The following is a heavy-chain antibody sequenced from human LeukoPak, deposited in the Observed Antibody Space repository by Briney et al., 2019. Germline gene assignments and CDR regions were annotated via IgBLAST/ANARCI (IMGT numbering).Heavy chain of an antibody. CDR1: GGSFSGYY. Sequence: SETLSLTCAVYGGSFSGYYWSWIRQPPGKGLEWIGEINHSGSTNYNPSLKSRVTISADTSKNQFSLKLSSVTAADTAVYYCARSGSYLEGLYYYGMDVWGQGTTVTVSS. CDR3: ARSGSYLEGLYYYGMDV. J-gene: IGHJ6*02. D-gene: IGHD1-26*01. CDR2: INHSGST. V-gene: IGHV4-34*01.